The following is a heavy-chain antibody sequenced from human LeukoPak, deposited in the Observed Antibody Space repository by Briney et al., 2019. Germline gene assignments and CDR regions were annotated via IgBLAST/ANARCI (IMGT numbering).Heavy chain of an antibody. CDR3: AKDDAWIRFGE. CDR2: ISPSGDIK. Sequence: GGTLRLSCAASGFTFSNHGMNWVRQAPGKGLEWVSGISPSGDIKYYADSVKGRFTISRDNSKKTLYLEVSSLTGEDTAVYYCAKDDAWIRFGEWSQGTLVTVSS. D-gene: IGHD3-10*01. J-gene: IGHJ4*02. CDR1: GFTFSNHG. V-gene: IGHV3-23*01.